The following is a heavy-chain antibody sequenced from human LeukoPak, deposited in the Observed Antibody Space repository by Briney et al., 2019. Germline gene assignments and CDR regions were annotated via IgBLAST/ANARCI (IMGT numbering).Heavy chain of an antibody. CDR2: ISAYNGNT. CDR1: GYTFTSYG. Sequence: ASVKVSCKASGYTFTSYGISGVRHAPGQGVEWMAWISAYNGNTNYAQKLQGRVTMTTDTSTSTAYMELRSLRSDDTAVYYCARDLTYDILTGCPDYWGQGTLVTASS. V-gene: IGHV1-18*01. D-gene: IGHD3-9*01. J-gene: IGHJ4*02. CDR3: ARDLTYDILTGCPDY.